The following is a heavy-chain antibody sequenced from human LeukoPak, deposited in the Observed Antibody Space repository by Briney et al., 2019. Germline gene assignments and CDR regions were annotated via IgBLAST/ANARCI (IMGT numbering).Heavy chain of an antibody. V-gene: IGHV4-39*02. D-gene: IGHD1-26*01. Sequence: SETLSLTCTVSGGSISGRSYYWGWIRQPPGGGLEWIGSLYYTETTYYNPSLKSRVSISVDTSKIHFSVRLTSVTAADTAIYYCTRRAWDLGNDAFDIWGQGTMVTVPS. J-gene: IGHJ3*02. CDR2: LYYTETT. CDR1: GGSISGRSYY. CDR3: TRRAWDLGNDAFDI.